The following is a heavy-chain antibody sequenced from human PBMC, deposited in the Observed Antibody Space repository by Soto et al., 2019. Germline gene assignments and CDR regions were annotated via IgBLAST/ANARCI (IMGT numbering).Heavy chain of an antibody. V-gene: IGHV4-4*07. CDR2: LYSSGNT. D-gene: IGHD6-19*01. J-gene: IGHJ4*02. CDR3: ARGPYSSGWYVVDY. Sequence: QVQLQESGPGLVKPSETLSLTCTVSGASISAYAWSWIRQPAGKGLEWIGRLYSSGNTNYNPTFKSRLTMSADRFKNQFSLKLSSVTAADTAVYYCARGPYSSGWYVVDYWGQGTLVTVSS. CDR1: GASISAYA.